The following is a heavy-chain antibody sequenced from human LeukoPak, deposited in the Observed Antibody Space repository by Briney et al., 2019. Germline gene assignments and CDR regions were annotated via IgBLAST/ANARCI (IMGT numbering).Heavy chain of an antibody. V-gene: IGHV3-23*01. CDR3: ATRPASETYFGVFDF. CDR1: GVRFSSHA. D-gene: IGHD1-26*01. J-gene: IGHJ4*02. Sequence: GGSLRLSCTASGVRFSSHAMSWVRQAPGKGPEWVSGITGSGGSTYYAESVKGRFAISRDNSKNTLYLQMNSLRAEDAALYYCATRPASETYFGVFDFWGQGTLVTVSS. CDR2: ITGSGGST.